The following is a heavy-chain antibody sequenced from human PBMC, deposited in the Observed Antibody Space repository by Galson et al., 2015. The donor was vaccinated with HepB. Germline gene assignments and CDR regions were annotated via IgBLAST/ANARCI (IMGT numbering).Heavy chain of an antibody. CDR2: INAGNGNT. CDR3: ARWVGEMAIPVIYDAFDI. V-gene: IGHV1-3*01. J-gene: IGHJ3*02. CDR1: GYTFTSYA. D-gene: IGHD5-24*01. Sequence: SVKVSCKASGYTFTSYAMHWVRQAPGQRLEWMGWINAGNGNTKYSQKFQGRVTITRDTSASTAYMELSSLRSEDTAVYYCARWVGEMAIPVIYDAFDIWGQGTMVTVSS.